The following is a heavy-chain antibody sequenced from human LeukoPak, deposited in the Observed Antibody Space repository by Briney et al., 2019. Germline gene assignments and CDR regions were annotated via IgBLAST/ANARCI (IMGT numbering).Heavy chain of an antibody. V-gene: IGHV3-48*04. Sequence: GGSLRLSCAASGFTFGSYSMNRVRQAPGKGLEWLSYISSVSNAIYYADSVKGRFTISRDNGKNSLYLQLNSLRAEDTAVYYCAKWVGTLGSLDFWGQGTLVTVSS. CDR1: GFTFGSYS. D-gene: IGHD4-23*01. CDR2: ISSVSNAI. J-gene: IGHJ4*02. CDR3: AKWVGTLGSLDF.